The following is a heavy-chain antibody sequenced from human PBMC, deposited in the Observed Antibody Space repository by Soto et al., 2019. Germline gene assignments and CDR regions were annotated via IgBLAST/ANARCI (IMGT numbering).Heavy chain of an antibody. CDR2: INHSGST. D-gene: IGHD6-6*01. J-gene: IGHJ6*03. V-gene: IGHV4-34*01. Sequence: SETLSLTCAVYGGSFSGYHWSWIRQPPGKGLEWIGEINHSGSTNYNPSLKSRVTISVDTSKNQFSLKLSSVTAADTAVYYCAGLPWSIAARPGVHYYYYYMDVWGKGTTVT. CDR3: AGLPWSIAARPGVHYYYYYMDV. CDR1: GGSFSGYH.